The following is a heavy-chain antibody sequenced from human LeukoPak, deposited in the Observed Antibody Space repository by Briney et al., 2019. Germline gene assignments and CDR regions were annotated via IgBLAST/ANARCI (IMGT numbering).Heavy chain of an antibody. D-gene: IGHD3-3*01. CDR2: IKQDGSEK. J-gene: IGHJ3*02. Sequence: GRSLRLSCAASGFTFDDYAMHWVRQAPGKGLEWVANIKQDGSEKYYVDSVKGRFTISRDNAKNSLYLQMNSLRAEDTAVYYCAGEGILEWLLDDAFDIWGQGTMVTVSS. CDR3: AGEGILEWLLDDAFDI. V-gene: IGHV3-7*04. CDR1: GFTFDDYA.